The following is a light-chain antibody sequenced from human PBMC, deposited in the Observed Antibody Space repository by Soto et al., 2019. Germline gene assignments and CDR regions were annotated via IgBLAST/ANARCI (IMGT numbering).Light chain of an antibody. V-gene: IGKV3-11*01. CDR1: QSVSSY. CDR2: DAS. Sequence: EIVLTQSPATLSLSPGERATLSCRASQSVSSYLAWYQQKPGQAPRLLIYDASNRATGIPPKFSGSGSGTDFTLTISSLEPEDFAVYYCLQRSNWPPGTFGPGTKVDIK. J-gene: IGKJ3*01. CDR3: LQRSNWPPGT.